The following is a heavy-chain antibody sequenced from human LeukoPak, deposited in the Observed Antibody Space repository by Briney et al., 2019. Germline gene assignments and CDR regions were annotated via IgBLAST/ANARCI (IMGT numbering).Heavy chain of an antibody. D-gene: IGHD5-18*01. Sequence: ASVKVSCKASGYTFTSYDINWVRQTTGQGLEWMGWINPNSGGTNYAQKFQGRVTMTRDTSISTAYMELSRLRSDDTAVSYCAKDQHSYGYFNYWGQGTLVTVSS. CDR3: AKDQHSYGYFNY. CDR1: GYTFTSYD. V-gene: IGHV1-2*02. CDR2: INPNSGGT. J-gene: IGHJ4*02.